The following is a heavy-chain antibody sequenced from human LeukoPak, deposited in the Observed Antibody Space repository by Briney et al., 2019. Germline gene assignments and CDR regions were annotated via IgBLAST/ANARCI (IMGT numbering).Heavy chain of an antibody. CDR2: IGSNSIFT. CDR1: GFTFSSYS. D-gene: IGHD6-19*01. Sequence: PGGSLRLSCAASGFTFSSYSMNWVRQAPGKGLEWVSTIGSNSIFTYHADSVKGRFTISRDNAKNSLYLQMNSLRAEDTALYYCAKGGLRGGWAKLDYWGQGTLATVSS. J-gene: IGHJ4*02. CDR3: AKGGLRGGWAKLDY. V-gene: IGHV3-21*04.